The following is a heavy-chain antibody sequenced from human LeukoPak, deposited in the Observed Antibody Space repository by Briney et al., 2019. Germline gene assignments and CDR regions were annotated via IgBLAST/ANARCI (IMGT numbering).Heavy chain of an antibody. CDR3: ARCDGDYVAWYFDL. D-gene: IGHD4-17*01. V-gene: IGHV3-23*01. Sequence: GGSLRLSCAASGFIFSNYGMTWVRQAPGKGLEWVSAISGSGDSTYYADSVKGRFTISRDNSKNTLYLQMNSLRAEDTAVYYCARCDGDYVAWYFDLWGRGTLVTVSS. J-gene: IGHJ2*01. CDR1: GFIFSNYG. CDR2: ISGSGDST.